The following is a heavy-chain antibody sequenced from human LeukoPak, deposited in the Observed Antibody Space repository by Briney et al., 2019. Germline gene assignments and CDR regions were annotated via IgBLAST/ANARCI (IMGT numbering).Heavy chain of an antibody. J-gene: IGHJ6*03. Sequence: SETLSLSCTVSGGSISSYYWSWIRQPPGKGLEWIGYIYYSGSTNYNPSLKSRVTISVDTSKNQFSLKLSSVTAADTAVYYCATVPSRRGSMDVWGKGTTVTISS. CDR3: ATVPSRRGSMDV. D-gene: IGHD3-10*01. CDR2: IYYSGST. CDR1: GGSISSYY. V-gene: IGHV4-59*01.